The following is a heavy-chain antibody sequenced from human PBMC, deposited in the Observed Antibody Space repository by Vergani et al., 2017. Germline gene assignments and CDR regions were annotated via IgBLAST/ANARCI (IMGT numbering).Heavy chain of an antibody. CDR3: ARAKRGRIAVSAADA. CDR1: GYTFISYA. CDR2: INTNTETP. D-gene: IGHD6-19*01. Sequence: QAQLVQSGPELKKPGASVKVSCKASGYTFISYALHWVRQAPGQGLEWLGWINTNTETPTYAQAFTGRFVFSLDTSVNTAFLQISGLTAEDTALYYCARAKRGRIAVSAADAWGQGTLVTVSS. V-gene: IGHV7-4-1*02. J-gene: IGHJ5*02.